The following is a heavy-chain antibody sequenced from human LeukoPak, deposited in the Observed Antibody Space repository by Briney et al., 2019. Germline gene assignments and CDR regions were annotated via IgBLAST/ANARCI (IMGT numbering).Heavy chain of an antibody. CDR3: AKGLSSFWNLYWYFDL. CDR2: ISSSGSTI. V-gene: IGHV3-11*01. J-gene: IGHJ2*01. D-gene: IGHD1-1*01. CDR1: GFTYSDYY. Sequence: KSGGSLRLSCAASGFTYSDYYMSWIRQAPGKGLEWVSYISSSGSTIYYADSVKGRFTISRDNAKNSLYLQMDSLRPEDTAFYYCAKGLSSFWNLYWYFDLWGRGTLVTVSS.